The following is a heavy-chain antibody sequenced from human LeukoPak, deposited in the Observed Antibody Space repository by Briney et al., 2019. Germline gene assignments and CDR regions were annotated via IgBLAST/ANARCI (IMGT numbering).Heavy chain of an antibody. CDR2: ISGRGSNT. CDR3: ARDRAYGGDYDY. D-gene: IGHD3-10*01. Sequence: GGSLRLSCAASGFIFSSYDMSWVRQAPGKGLEWVSAISGRGSNTYYADSVKGRFTISRDNFKNTLYLQMNSLRAEDTAIYYCARDRAYGGDYDYWGQGTPVTVSS. V-gene: IGHV3-23*01. CDR1: GFIFSSYD. J-gene: IGHJ4*02.